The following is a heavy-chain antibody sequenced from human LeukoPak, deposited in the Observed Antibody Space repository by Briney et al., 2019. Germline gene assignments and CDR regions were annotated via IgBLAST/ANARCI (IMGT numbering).Heavy chain of an antibody. V-gene: IGHV3-11*05. CDR1: GFIFSDFY. D-gene: IGHD1/OR15-1a*01. CDR2: ISPSGSHT. CDR3: AKDEKPDAKWNIDY. J-gene: IGHJ4*02. Sequence: GGSLRLSCAGSGFIFSDFYINWIRQSPGRGLEWLASISPSGSHTMYGDSVKGRFVISRDNTKKSVFLQMHSLRVEDTAVYYCAKDEKPDAKWNIDYWGQGTLVTVSS.